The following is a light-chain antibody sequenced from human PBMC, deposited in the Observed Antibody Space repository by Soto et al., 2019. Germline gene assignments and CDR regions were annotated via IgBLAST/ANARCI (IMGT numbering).Light chain of an antibody. CDR3: CSYAGSSTLWV. V-gene: IGLV2-23*02. J-gene: IGLJ3*02. Sequence: QSALTQPASVSGSPGQSITISCTGTSSDVGRYNLVSWYQQHPGKAPKLMIYEVSKRPSGVSNRFSGSKSGNTASLTISGLQAEDEADYYCCSYAGSSTLWVFGGGTKVTVL. CDR1: SSDVGRYNL. CDR2: EVS.